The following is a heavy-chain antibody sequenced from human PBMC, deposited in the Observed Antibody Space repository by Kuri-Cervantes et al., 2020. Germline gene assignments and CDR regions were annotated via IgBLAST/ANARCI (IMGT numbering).Heavy chain of an antibody. D-gene: IGHD4/OR15-4a*01. CDR3: ARGPMVTTDYYYYYMDV. CDR2: MNPNSGGT. Sequence: ASVKVSCKASGYTFTGYYVHWVRQAPGQGLEWMGWMNPNSGGTNSAQKFQGWVTMTRDTSISTAYMELSRLISDDTAVYYCARGPMVTTDYYYYYMDVWGKGTTVTVSS. V-gene: IGHV1-2*04. CDR1: GYTFTGYY. J-gene: IGHJ6*03.